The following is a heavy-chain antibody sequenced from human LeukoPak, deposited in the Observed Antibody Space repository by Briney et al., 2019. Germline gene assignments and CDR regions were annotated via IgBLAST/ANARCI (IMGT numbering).Heavy chain of an antibody. CDR2: IDPSDSSA. D-gene: IGHD6-13*01. J-gene: IGHJ4*02. CDR3: VRLVFPGAVLDY. Sequence: GESLRISCKASGYTFTNNWITWVRQMPGKGMEWMGRIDPSDSSAIYSPSFQGHVTMSTDKSISTAYLQWSSLRASDTAIYYCVRLVFPGAVLDYWGQGTLVTVSS. CDR1: GYTFTNNW. V-gene: IGHV5-10-1*01.